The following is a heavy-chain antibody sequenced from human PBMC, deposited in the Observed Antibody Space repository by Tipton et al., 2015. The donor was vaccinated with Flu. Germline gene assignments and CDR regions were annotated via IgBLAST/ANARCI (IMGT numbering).Heavy chain of an antibody. CDR1: GGSVRSGSSW. J-gene: IGHJ4*02. Sequence: TLSLTCTVSGGSVRSGSSWWSWVRQPPGKGLEWIGEIYPSGSTNYNPSLKTRVTMSIDKSKNHFSLNLTSVTAADTAVYYCARDLGSRSWHRDFDQWGQGTLVSVSS. CDR3: ARDLGSRSWHRDFDQ. D-gene: IGHD1-26*01. V-gene: IGHV4-4*02. CDR2: IYPSGST.